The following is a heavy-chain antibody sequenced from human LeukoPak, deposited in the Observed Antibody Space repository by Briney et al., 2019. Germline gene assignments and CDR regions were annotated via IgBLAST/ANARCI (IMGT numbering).Heavy chain of an antibody. V-gene: IGHV3-7*01. J-gene: IGHJ3*02. CDR1: GFTFRRHW. D-gene: IGHD3-10*01. Sequence: GGSLRLSCAASGFTFRRHWMSWVRQAPGKGLEWVAHIKQDGSRQYYVDSVKGRFTISRDSAKSSQYLQMNSLRAEDTAVYYCARGRDRGVIAHDAFDIWGQGTMVTVSS. CDR2: IKQDGSRQ. CDR3: ARGRDRGVIAHDAFDI.